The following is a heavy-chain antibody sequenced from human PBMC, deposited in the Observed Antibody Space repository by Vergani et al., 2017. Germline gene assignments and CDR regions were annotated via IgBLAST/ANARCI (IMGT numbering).Heavy chain of an antibody. CDR1: GFTFSSYS. J-gene: IGHJ4*02. V-gene: IGHV3-21*01. CDR3: AREVGGLRYFDWLLGPFDY. D-gene: IGHD3-9*01. Sequence: EVQLVESGGGLVKPGGSLRLSCAASGFTFSSYSMNWVRQAPGKGLEWVSSISSSSSYIYYADSVKGRFTISRDNSKNTLYLQMNSLRAEDTAVYYCAREVGGLRYFDWLLGPFDYWGQGTLVTVSS. CDR2: ISSSSSYI.